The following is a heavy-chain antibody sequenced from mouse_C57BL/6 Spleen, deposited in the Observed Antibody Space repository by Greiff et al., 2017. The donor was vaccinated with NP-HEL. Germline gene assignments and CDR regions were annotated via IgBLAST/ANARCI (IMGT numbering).Heavy chain of an antibody. CDR3: SRNWDLDYFDY. Sequence: QVQLQQSGPELVQPGASVKISCTASGYAFSSSWMNWVNQRPGKGLEWIGRIYPGDGDTNYKRMFKGKATLTADKSSSTAYMKLSSLTSEDSAVYFCSRNWDLDYFDYWGQGTTLTVSS. V-gene: IGHV1-82*01. D-gene: IGHD4-1*01. CDR2: IYPGDGDT. J-gene: IGHJ2*01. CDR1: GYAFSSSW.